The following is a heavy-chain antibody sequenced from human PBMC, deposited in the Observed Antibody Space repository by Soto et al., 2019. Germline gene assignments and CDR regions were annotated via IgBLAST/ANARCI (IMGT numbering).Heavy chain of an antibody. V-gene: IGHV5-51*01. J-gene: IGHJ4*02. Sequence: PGESLKISCKGSGYSFTSYWIGWVRQMPGKGLEWMGIIYPGDSDTRYSPSFQGQVTISVDKSISAAYLQWSSLKASDTAMYYCARRQNYYEGSGTIDYWGQGTLVTVSS. CDR3: ARRQNYYEGSGTIDY. CDR2: IYPGDSDT. D-gene: IGHD3-22*01. CDR1: GYSFTSYW.